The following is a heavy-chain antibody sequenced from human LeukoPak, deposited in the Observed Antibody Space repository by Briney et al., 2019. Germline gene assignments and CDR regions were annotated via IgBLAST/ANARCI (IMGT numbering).Heavy chain of an antibody. V-gene: IGHV1-58*02. J-gene: IGHJ5*02. CDR2: IGVGSGIT. Sequence: SVKVSCKDSGFTFTSSDMQWVRQARGQRPEWIGWIGVGSGITKYAEKFQERVIITRDMSTSTAYMERSRLRSEDTAVYYCAAEGTYYYGSGSQKNWFDPWGQGTLVTVSS. CDR3: AAEGTYYYGSGSQKNWFDP. D-gene: IGHD3-10*01. CDR1: GFTFTSSD.